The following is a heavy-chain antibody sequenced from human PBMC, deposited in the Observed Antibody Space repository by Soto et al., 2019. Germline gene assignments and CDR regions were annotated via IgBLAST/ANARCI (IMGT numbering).Heavy chain of an antibody. Sequence: SETLSLTCTVSGGSISDNNYYWGWIREPPGKGLEWIGTIYYSGSTYYNPSLKSRVTMSIDTSKNQFSLTLSSVTAADTSEYYCARLAFFWSGHHPGGHFDYCGQGTLVTVS. J-gene: IGHJ4*02. CDR3: ARLAFFWSGHHPGGHFDY. CDR1: GGSISDNNYY. V-gene: IGHV4-39*01. D-gene: IGHD3-3*01. CDR2: IYYSGST.